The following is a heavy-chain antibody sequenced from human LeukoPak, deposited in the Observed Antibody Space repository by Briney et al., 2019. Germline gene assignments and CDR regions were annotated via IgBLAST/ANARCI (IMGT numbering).Heavy chain of an antibody. Sequence: GESLKISCKGSGYSFTSYWIGWVRQMPGKGLEWMGIIYPGDSDTRYSPSFQGQVTISADKSISTAYLQWSSLKASDTAMYYCARLGLNYDILTGYYKDYYYHYMDVWGKGTTVTVSS. CDR1: GYSFTSYW. J-gene: IGHJ6*03. CDR3: ARLGLNYDILTGYYKDYYYHYMDV. V-gene: IGHV5-51*01. D-gene: IGHD3-9*01. CDR2: IYPGDSDT.